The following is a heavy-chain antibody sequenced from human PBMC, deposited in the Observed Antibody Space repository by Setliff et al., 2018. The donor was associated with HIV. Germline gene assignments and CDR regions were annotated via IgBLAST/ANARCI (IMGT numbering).Heavy chain of an antibody. CDR3: ARDPSGNSYGYYSDL. CDR1: GFTLREVS. D-gene: IGHD5-18*01. V-gene: IGHV1-24*01. CDR2: FDPEDGET. J-gene: IGHJ4*02. Sequence: ASVKVSCKVSGFTLREVSMHWVRQAPGKGLEWMGYFDPEDGETVYAQKFQGRVTMTEDTSTNTAYMELSGLRSGDTAVYYCARDPSGNSYGYYSDLWGQGALVTVSS.